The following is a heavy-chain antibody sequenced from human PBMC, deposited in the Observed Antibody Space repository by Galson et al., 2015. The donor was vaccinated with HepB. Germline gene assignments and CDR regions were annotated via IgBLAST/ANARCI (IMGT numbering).Heavy chain of an antibody. CDR2: ISYDGSSE. V-gene: IGHV3-30*04. Sequence: SLRLSCAASGFTFSNYAMHWVRQAPGRGLEWVAAISYDGSSEYYANSVRGRFTISRDNSKNTLYLRMDSLRAEDTALYYCATDSWRGALPLHYYYGMDVWGQGTTVTVSS. CDR3: ATDSWRGALPLHYYYGMDV. CDR1: GFTFSNYA. D-gene: IGHD3-3*01. J-gene: IGHJ6*02.